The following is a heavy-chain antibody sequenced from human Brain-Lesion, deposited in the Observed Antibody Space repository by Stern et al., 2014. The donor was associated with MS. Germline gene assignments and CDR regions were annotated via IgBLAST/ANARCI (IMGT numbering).Heavy chain of an antibody. Sequence: QVQLVQSGPGLVKPSETLSLTCSVSGGSISRSTYYWGWIRQPPGKGLEWIGNIYYSGTTYYNPSLKSRVTIDTSTNQFPLRLTSVTAADTAVYYCARHDGWLPHYWSQGTLVTVSS. CDR2: IYYSGTT. V-gene: IGHV4-39*01. CDR1: GGSISRSTYY. D-gene: IGHD5-12*01. CDR3: ARHDGWLPHY. J-gene: IGHJ4*02.